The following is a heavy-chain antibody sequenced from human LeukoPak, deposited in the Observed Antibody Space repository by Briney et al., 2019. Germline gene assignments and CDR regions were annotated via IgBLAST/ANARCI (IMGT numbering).Heavy chain of an antibody. J-gene: IGHJ4*02. CDR3: ARLGDSSGWSNC. D-gene: IGHD6-19*01. CDR1: GGTFSSYG. Sequence: ASVKVSCKASGGTFSSYGISWVRQAPGQGLEWMGWISPYNGHTNYAQNLQGRLTMTTDTSTNTAYMELRSLRSDDTAVYYCARLGDSSGWSNCWGQGTLVTVSS. V-gene: IGHV1-18*01. CDR2: ISPYNGHT.